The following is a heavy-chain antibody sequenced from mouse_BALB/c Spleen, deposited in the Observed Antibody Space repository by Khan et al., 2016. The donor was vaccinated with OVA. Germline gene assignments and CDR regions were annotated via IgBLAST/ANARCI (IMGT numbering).Heavy chain of an antibody. CDR3: TRDRIDY. J-gene: IGHJ2*01. V-gene: IGHV1-7*01. Sequence: VELVESGAELAKPGASVKMSCKASGYTFTSIWMHWVKQRPGQGLEWIGYINPTSGYTDYNEKFKDRATLSADKSSSTAYMQLSSLTSEDSAVYFCTRDRIDYWGQGTTLTVSS. CDR1: GYTFTSIW. CDR2: INPTSGYT.